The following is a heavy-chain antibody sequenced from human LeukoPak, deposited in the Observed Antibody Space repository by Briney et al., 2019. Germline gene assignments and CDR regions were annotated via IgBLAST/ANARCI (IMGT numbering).Heavy chain of an antibody. CDR1: GGSFSGYY. Sequence: SETLSLTCADYGGSFSGYYWSWIRQPPGKGLEWIGEINHSGSTNYNPSLKSRVTISVDTSKNQFSLKLSSVTAADTAVYYCASYYCSSTSCRRGDFDYWGQGTLVTVSS. CDR2: INHSGST. V-gene: IGHV4-34*01. CDR3: ASYYCSSTSCRRGDFDY. J-gene: IGHJ4*02. D-gene: IGHD2-2*01.